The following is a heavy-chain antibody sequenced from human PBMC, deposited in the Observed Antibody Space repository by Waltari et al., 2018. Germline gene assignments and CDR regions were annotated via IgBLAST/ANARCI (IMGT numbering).Heavy chain of an antibody. V-gene: IGHV4-39*07. CDR3: GRDSGWYAY. D-gene: IGHD6-19*01. CDR1: GASIQTNEFY. Sequence: QLQLQESGPTLVKPPETLSLTCTVSGASIQTNEFYWGWIRQTPGKGLEWIGSIYYTGTTYYDPSLRSRATLSVDTSKNQFSLTLHSVTAADTAIYYCGRDSGWYAYWGQGIQITVSS. CDR2: IYYTGTT. J-gene: IGHJ4*02.